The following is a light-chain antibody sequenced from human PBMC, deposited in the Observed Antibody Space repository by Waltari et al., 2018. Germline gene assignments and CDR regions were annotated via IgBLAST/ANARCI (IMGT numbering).Light chain of an antibody. CDR1: AFPKQY. CDR3: QSADSSERWV. V-gene: IGLV3-25*03. Sequence: SYDLTQPASVSVSPGQTARITCSGDAFPKQYAYWYQKKPGQAPVLTIYKDTGRPSGIPGRFSGSTSGTTVTLTITGVLAEDEAQYYCQSADSSERWVFGGGTKLTVL. J-gene: IGLJ3*02. CDR2: KDT.